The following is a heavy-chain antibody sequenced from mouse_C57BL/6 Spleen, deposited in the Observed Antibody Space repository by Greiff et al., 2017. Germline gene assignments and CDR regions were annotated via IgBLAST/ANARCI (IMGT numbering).Heavy chain of an antibody. CDR3: TRRDYGNHFAY. D-gene: IGHD2-1*01. V-gene: IGHV1-15*01. J-gene: IGHJ3*01. CDR2: IDPETDGT. Sequence: QVQLKESGAELVRPGASVTMSCKASGYTFTDYEMNWVKQKHVHGLEWIGAIDPETDGTAYNQKFKGKAILTADKSSGTAYMELRSLTSEDSAVYYYTRRDYGNHFAYWGQGTLVTVSA. CDR1: GYTFTDYE.